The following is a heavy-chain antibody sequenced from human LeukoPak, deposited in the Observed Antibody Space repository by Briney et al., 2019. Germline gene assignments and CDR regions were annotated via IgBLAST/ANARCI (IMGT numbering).Heavy chain of an antibody. D-gene: IGHD4-17*01. J-gene: IGHJ4*02. CDR2: ISSSSSYI. CDR3: ARDRTTVTTFDY. V-gene: IGHV3-21*01. Sequence: GAPRLSCAASRFTFSTYTMNWVRQAPGKGLEWVSSISSSSSYIYYADSVKGRFTISRDNAKNSLYLQMNTLRAEDTAVYYCARDRTTVTTFDYWGQGTLVTVSS. CDR1: RFTFSTYT.